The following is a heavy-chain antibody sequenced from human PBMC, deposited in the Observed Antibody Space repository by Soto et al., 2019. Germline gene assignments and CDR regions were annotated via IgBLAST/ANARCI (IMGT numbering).Heavy chain of an antibody. CDR1: GGSISSYY. V-gene: IGHV4-59*01. CDR3: AREHGGGMDA. J-gene: IGHJ6*02. D-gene: IGHD3-16*01. CDR2: IYYSGST. Sequence: SETLSLTCTVSGGSISSYYWSWIRQPPGKGLEWIGNIYYSGSTNYNPSLKSRVTISVDTSKNQFSLKLSSVTAADTAVYYCAREHGGGMDAWGQGTTVTVSS.